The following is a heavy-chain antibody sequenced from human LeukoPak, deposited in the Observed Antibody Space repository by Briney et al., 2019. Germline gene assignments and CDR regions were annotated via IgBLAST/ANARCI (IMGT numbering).Heavy chain of an antibody. V-gene: IGHV1-18*01. D-gene: IGHD3-10*01. J-gene: IGHJ5*02. Sequence: ASVKVSCKASGYTFTSYGISWVRQAPGQGLEWMGWISAYNGNTNYAQKLQGRVTMTTDTSTSTAYMELRSLRSDDTAVYYCARVEYHGSGSLNWFDPWGQGTLVTVSS. CDR1: GYTFTSYG. CDR3: ARVEYHGSGSLNWFDP. CDR2: ISAYNGNT.